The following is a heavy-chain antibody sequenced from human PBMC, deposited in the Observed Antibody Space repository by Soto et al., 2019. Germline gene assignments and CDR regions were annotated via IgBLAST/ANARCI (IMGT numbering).Heavy chain of an antibody. Sequence: EVQLEQSGAEVKKPGESLRISCKDSEYSFSLYWIGWVRQMPGKGLEWMGIIYPGDSNTRYSPSFQGQVTISADKSINTAYLQWNSLKASDTAMYYCARLTGGAEVPTAYFYYGMDVWGQGTTVTVSS. CDR2: IYPGDSNT. V-gene: IGHV5-51*01. CDR3: ARLTGGAEVPTAYFYYGMDV. J-gene: IGHJ6*02. CDR1: EYSFSLYW. D-gene: IGHD3-10*01.